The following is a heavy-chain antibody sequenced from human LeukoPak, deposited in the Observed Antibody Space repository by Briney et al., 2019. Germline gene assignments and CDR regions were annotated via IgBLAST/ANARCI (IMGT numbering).Heavy chain of an antibody. V-gene: IGHV4-39*02. J-gene: IGHJ4*02. CDR1: GGSISTSRYY. D-gene: IGHD3-10*01. CDR2: IYYSGST. CDR3: ARERSDRYYGSGSMQGY. Sequence: SETLSLTCTVSGGSISTSRYYWGWIRQPPGKGLEWIGSIYYSGSTYYNPSLKSRVTISVDTSKNQFSLKLSSVTAADTAVYYCARERSDRYYGSGSMQGYWGQGTLVTVSS.